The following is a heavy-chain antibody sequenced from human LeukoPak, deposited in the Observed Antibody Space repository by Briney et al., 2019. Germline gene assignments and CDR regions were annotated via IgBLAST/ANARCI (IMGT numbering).Heavy chain of an antibody. CDR2: INPSGGST. V-gene: IGHV1-46*01. CDR1: GYTFTSYY. CDR3: ARGLPTYYYDSSGYADY. D-gene: IGHD3-22*01. J-gene: IGHJ4*02. Sequence: ASVKVSCKASGYTFTSYYMHWVRQAPGQGLGWMGIINPSGGSTSYAQKFQGRVTMTRDMSTSTVYMELSSLRSEDTAVYYCARGLPTYYYDSSGYADYWGQGTLVTVSS.